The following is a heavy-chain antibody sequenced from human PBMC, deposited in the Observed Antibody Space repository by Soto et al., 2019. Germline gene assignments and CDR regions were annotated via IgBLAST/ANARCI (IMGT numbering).Heavy chain of an antibody. D-gene: IGHD2-8*01. Sequence: EVQVVESGGGLVQPGGSLRLSCAASGFIFSNHWMTWVRQAPGKGLEWVANINQDGSDQYYLDSVKGRFTISRDNAKNSLFLQMNSLRVEDTAVYYCATSMRHTLDPWGQGTGVTVPS. CDR2: INQDGSDQ. V-gene: IGHV3-7*01. J-gene: IGHJ5*02. CDR3: ATSMRHTLDP. CDR1: GFIFSNHW.